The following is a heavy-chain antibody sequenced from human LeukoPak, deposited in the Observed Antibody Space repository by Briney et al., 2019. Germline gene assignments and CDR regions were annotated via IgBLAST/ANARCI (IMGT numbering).Heavy chain of an antibody. D-gene: IGHD4-11*01. J-gene: IGHJ5*02. CDR1: GFTFSSYW. CDR2: IKQDGSEK. CDR3: ARDTVFRQNWFDP. V-gene: IGHV3-7*01. Sequence: GGSLRLSCAASGFTFSSYWMSWVRQAPGKGLEWVANIKQDGSEKYYVDSVKGRFTISRDNAKNSLYLQMNSLRAEDTAVYYCARDTVFRQNWFDPWGQGTLATVSS.